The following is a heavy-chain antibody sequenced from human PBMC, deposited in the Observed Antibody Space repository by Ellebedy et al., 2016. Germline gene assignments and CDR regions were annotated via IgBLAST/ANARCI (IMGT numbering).Heavy chain of an antibody. J-gene: IGHJ4*02. CDR2: IYPGDSDT. V-gene: IGHV5-51*01. CDR1: GYSFTSYW. CDR3: ARASTMMITVTHGDY. D-gene: IGHD4-11*01. Sequence: GESLKISXKGSGYSFTSYWIGWVRQMPGKGLEWMGIIYPGDSDTRYSPSFQGQVTISADKSISTAYLQWSSLKASDTAMYYCARASTMMITVTHGDYWGQGTLVTVSS.